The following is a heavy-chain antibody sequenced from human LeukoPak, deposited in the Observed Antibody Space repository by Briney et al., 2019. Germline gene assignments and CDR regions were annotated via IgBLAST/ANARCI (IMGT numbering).Heavy chain of an antibody. D-gene: IGHD1-26*01. Sequence: PGGSLRLSCAASGFTFSSYGMHWVRQAPGKGLEWVAVISYDGSNKYYADSVKGRFTISRDNSKNTLYLQMNSLRAEDTAVYYCALGSSLGWYFDLWGRGTLVTVSS. V-gene: IGHV3-30*03. J-gene: IGHJ2*01. CDR1: GFTFSSYG. CDR2: ISYDGSNK. CDR3: ALGSSLGWYFDL.